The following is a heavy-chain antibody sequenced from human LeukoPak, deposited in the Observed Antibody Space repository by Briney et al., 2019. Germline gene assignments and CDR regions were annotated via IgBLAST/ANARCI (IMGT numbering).Heavy chain of an antibody. CDR3: AKDPRMIVVAFPWY. J-gene: IGHJ4*02. Sequence: GGSLRLSCAASGFTFSSYAMSWVRQAPGKGLEWVAVISYDGSNKYYADSVKGRFTISRDNSKNTLYLQMNSLRAEDTAVYYCAKDPRMIVVAFPWYWGQGTLVTVSS. CDR2: ISYDGSNK. CDR1: GFTFSSYA. V-gene: IGHV3-30*18. D-gene: IGHD3-22*01.